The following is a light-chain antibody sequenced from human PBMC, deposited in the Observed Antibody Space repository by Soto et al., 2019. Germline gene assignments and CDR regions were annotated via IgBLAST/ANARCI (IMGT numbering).Light chain of an antibody. V-gene: IGKV3-20*01. CDR2: GTS. J-gene: IGKJ3*01. CDR3: QQYGSSRFT. Sequence: IVLTQSTGTLSLAPGERTTLSCRASQSVSNNYLALYQQKPGQAPRLLIYGTSNRATGIPDRFSGSGSGTDFTLTISRLEPEDFAVYYCQQYGSSRFTFGPGTKVDIK. CDR1: QSVSNNY.